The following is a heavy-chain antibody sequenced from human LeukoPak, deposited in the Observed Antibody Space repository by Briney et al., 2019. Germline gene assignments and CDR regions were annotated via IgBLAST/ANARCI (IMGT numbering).Heavy chain of an antibody. Sequence: GGSLRLSCAASGFTFSHYGVNWVRQAPGKGLEWVAGLTANSRSAYYADSVKGRFTISRDNSENMVYLQMNSLRAEDTAMYYCAKDEGWIQLLFRGQGTLVTVSS. CDR2: LTANSRSA. V-gene: IGHV3-23*01. CDR3: AKDEGWIQLLF. J-gene: IGHJ4*02. D-gene: IGHD5-18*01. CDR1: GFTFSHYG.